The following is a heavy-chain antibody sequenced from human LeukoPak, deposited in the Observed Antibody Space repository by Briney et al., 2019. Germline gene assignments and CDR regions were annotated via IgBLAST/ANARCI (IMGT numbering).Heavy chain of an antibody. CDR2: IYYSGST. V-gene: IGHV4-39*01. Sequence: NPSETLSLTCAVYGGSFSGYYWGWIRQPPGKGLEWIGSIYYSGSTYYNPSLKSRVTISVDTSKNQFSLKLSSVTAADTAVYYCAIPNYYDSSGYGGSHAKNFGYWGQGTLVTVSS. CDR3: AIPNYYDSSGYGGSHAKNFGY. D-gene: IGHD3-22*01. CDR1: GGSFSGYY. J-gene: IGHJ4*02.